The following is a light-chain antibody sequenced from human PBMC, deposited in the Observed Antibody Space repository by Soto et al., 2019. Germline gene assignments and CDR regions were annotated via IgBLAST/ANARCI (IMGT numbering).Light chain of an antibody. J-gene: IGLJ1*01. CDR1: SSDVGGYNY. CDR3: CSYAGSPYV. CDR2: DVS. Sequence: QSVLTQPRSVSGSPGQSVTISCTGTSSDVGGYNYVSWYQHHPGKAPKLMIYDVSKRPSGVPDRFSGSKSGNTASLTISGLQAEDEADYYCCSYAGSPYVLGTGTKLTVL. V-gene: IGLV2-11*01.